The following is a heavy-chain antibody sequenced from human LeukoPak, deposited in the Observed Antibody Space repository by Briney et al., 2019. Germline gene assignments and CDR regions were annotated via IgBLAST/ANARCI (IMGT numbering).Heavy chain of an antibody. V-gene: IGHV3-48*03. Sequence: PGGSPRLSCAASGFTFSSYEMNWVRQAPGKGLEWVSYISSSGSTIYYADSVRGRFTLSRDNAKNSLYLQMNSLRVEDTAIYYCAREVAVTGTPSLDNWGQGTLVTVSS. CDR3: AREVAVTGTPSLDN. CDR2: ISSSGSTI. D-gene: IGHD6-19*01. J-gene: IGHJ4*02. CDR1: GFTFSSYE.